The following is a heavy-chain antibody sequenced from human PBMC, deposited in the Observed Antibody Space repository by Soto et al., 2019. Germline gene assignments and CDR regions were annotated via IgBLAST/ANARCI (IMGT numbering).Heavy chain of an antibody. J-gene: IGHJ4*02. V-gene: IGHV3-48*01. Sequence: EVQLVESGGGLVQPGGSLRLSCAASGFTCSSYSMNWVRQAPGKGLEWVSYISSSSSTIYYADSVKGRFTISSDNAKNSLYLQMHSLRAADTAVYYCARDSGYSYGPLDYWGQGTLVTVSS. CDR1: GFTCSSYS. CDR2: ISSSSSTI. CDR3: ARDSGYSYGPLDY. D-gene: IGHD5-18*01.